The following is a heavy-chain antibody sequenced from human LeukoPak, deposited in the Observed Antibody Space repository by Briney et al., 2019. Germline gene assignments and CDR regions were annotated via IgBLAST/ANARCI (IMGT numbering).Heavy chain of an antibody. CDR3: ARESGYSFLDY. J-gene: IGHJ4*02. V-gene: IGHV3-30-3*01. Sequence: GSLRLSCAASGFTFSSYAMHWVRQAPGKGLEWVAVISYDGNNKYYADSVKGRFTISRDNSKNTLYLQMNSLRAEDTAVYYCARESGYSFLDYWGQGTLVTVSS. CDR1: GFTFSSYA. CDR2: ISYDGNNK. D-gene: IGHD5-18*01.